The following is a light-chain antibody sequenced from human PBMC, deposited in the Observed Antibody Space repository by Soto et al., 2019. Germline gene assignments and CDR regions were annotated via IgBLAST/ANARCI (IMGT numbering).Light chain of an antibody. J-gene: IGLJ1*01. V-gene: IGLV2-8*01. CDR1: SSDVGNYKY. CDR3: SSYTSSSIDYV. CDR2: EVS. Sequence: QSALTQSPSASGSPGQSVTISCTGTSSDVGNYKYVSWYQQHPGKATKLLIYEVSKRPSGVPDRFSGSKSGNTASLTVSGLKVEDEADYYCSSYTSSSIDYVFGTGTKVTVL.